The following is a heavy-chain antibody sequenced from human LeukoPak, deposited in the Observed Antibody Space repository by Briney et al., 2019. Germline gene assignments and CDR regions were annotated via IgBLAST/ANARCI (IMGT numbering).Heavy chain of an antibody. D-gene: IGHD3-22*01. V-gene: IGHV4-39*02. J-gene: IGHJ4*02. CDR1: GDSINNNNYY. Sequence: SETLSLTCTVSGDSINNNNYYWGWIRQPPGKGLEWIGNIYYNGRTYYSPSLKSRGTISVDTSNNQFSLKLSSVTAADTAVYYCARETKDYDSSGYYPRPGYFDYWGQGTLVTVSS. CDR2: IYYNGRT. CDR3: ARETKDYDSSGYYPRPGYFDY.